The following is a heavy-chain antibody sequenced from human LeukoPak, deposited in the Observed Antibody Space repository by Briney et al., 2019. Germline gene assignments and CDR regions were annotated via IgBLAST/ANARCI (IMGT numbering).Heavy chain of an antibody. CDR3: ARERVVRGATDDY. V-gene: IGHV4-39*07. CDR1: GGSISSSSYY. Sequence: SETLSLTCTVSGGSISSSSYYWGWIRQPPGKGLEWIGSIYYSGSTYYNPSLKSRVTISVDTSKNQFSLKLSSVTAADTAVYYCARERVVRGATDDYWGQGTLVTVSS. CDR2: IYYSGST. D-gene: IGHD3-10*01. J-gene: IGHJ4*02.